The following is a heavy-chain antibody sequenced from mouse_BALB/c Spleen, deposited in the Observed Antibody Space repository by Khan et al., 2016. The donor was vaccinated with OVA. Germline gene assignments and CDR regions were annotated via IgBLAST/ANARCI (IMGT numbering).Heavy chain of an antibody. D-gene: IGHD2-10*01. Sequence: QVQLKESGPGLVAPSQSLSITCTVSGFSLTGYCVNWVRQPPGKGLEWLGMIWGDGSTNYNSALKSRLSTIKDKSKTQAFLKMNSRQTDDAAMYYGARAYYGNYREAMDYWGQGTSVTVSS. J-gene: IGHJ4*01. CDR1: GFSLTGYC. CDR2: IWGDGST. CDR3: ARAYYGNYREAMDY. V-gene: IGHV2-6-7*01.